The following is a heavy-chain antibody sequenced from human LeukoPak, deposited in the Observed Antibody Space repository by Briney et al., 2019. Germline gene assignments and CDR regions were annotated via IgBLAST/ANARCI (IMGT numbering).Heavy chain of an antibody. V-gene: IGHV3-23*01. CDR3: ARYDYYDSSGYYRLGY. Sequence: GGSLRLSCAASGFTFSSYAMSWVRQAPGKGLEWASGISESGGSTYYADSVKGRFTISRDNSKNTLYLQMNSLRAEDTAVYYCARYDYYDSSGYYRLGYWGQGTLVTVSS. J-gene: IGHJ4*02. CDR2: ISESGGST. CDR1: GFTFSSYA. D-gene: IGHD3-22*01.